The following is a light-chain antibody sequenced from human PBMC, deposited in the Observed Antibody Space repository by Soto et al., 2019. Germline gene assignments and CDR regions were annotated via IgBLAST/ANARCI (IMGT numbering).Light chain of an antibody. CDR3: CSYAGSYSVV. J-gene: IGLJ2*01. V-gene: IGLV2-11*01. Sequence: QSALTQPRSVSGSPGQSVTISCTGTSSDVGAYNHVSWYQQYPGKAPKLMIFEVSQRPSRVPYRFSGSKSGNAASLTISGLQAEDEADYYCCSYAGSYSVVFGGGTKLTVL. CDR1: SSDVGAYNH. CDR2: EVS.